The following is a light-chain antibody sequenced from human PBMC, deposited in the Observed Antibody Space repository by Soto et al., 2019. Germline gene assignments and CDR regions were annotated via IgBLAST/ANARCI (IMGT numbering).Light chain of an antibody. CDR2: VLS. CDR3: MQALETPIT. CDR1: QSLLHSNGITY. V-gene: IGKV2-28*01. Sequence: DIVMTQSPLSLPVTPGEPASISCRPSQSLLHSNGITYLDWYLQRPGQSPQLLMYVLSNRASGVPDRFSGSGSGTDFTLKISRVEAEDVGVYYCMQALETPITFGQGTRLEI. J-gene: IGKJ5*01.